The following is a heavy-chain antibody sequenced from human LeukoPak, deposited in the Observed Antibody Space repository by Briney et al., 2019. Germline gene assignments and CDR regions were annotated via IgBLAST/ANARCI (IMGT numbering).Heavy chain of an antibody. D-gene: IGHD2-2*01. Sequence: PGGSLRLSCAASGFTFSSYAMSWVRQAPGKGLEWVSAISGSGGSTYYADSVKGRFTISRDNSKSTLYLQMNSLRAEYTAVYYCAKVGRLVVVPAAPDYWGQGTLVTVSS. J-gene: IGHJ4*02. CDR2: ISGSGGST. V-gene: IGHV3-23*01. CDR1: GFTFSSYA. CDR3: AKVGRLVVVPAAPDY.